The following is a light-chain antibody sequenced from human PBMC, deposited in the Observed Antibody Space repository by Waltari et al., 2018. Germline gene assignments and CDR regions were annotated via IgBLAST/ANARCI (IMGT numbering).Light chain of an antibody. J-gene: IGKJ1*01. CDR2: GAS. Sequence: IVLTQSPGTLSSSPGERATLSCRASQSVSRSLAWYQQKPGQAPKPLIYGASTRATGIPDRFTGSGSGTDFSLTISSLEPEDFAIYFCQHYVRLPATFGQGTKVEIK. V-gene: IGKV3-20*01. CDR3: QHYVRLPAT. CDR1: QSVSRS.